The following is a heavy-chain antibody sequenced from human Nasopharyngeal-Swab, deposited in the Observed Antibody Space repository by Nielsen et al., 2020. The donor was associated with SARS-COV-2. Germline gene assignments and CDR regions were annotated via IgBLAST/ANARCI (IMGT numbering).Heavy chain of an antibody. D-gene: IGHD4-17*01. J-gene: IGHJ3*02. CDR3: AREKRGYGDYASGFDN. CDR1: GYTFTSYA. Sequence: ASVKVSCKASGYTFTSYAMHWVRQAPGQRLEWMGWINAGNGNTKYSQKFQGRVTITRDTSASTAYMELSSLRSEDTAVYYCAREKRGYGDYASGFDNWGQGTMVTVSS. CDR2: INAGNGNT. V-gene: IGHV1-3*01.